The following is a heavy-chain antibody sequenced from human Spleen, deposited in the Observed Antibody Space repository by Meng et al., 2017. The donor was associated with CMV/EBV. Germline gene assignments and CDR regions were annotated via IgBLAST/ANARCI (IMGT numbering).Heavy chain of an antibody. CDR2: MNPSSGNT. Sequence: ASVKVSCKASGYTFTGYYMHWVRQATGQGLEWMGWMNPSSGNTGYAQKFQGRVTMTRNTSISTAYMELSSLRSEDTAVYYCARVSWGYCSSTSCSTPWGYWGQGTLVTVSS. J-gene: IGHJ4*02. D-gene: IGHD2-2*01. CDR1: GYTFTGYY. CDR3: ARVSWGYCSSTSCSTPWGY. V-gene: IGHV1-8*02.